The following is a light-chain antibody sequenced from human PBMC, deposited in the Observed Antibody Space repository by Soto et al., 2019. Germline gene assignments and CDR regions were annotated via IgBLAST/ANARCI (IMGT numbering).Light chain of an antibody. Sequence: EIVMTQSPATLSVSPGERATLSCRASQSVSSNLAWYQQKPGQTPKLLIYVASTRATGIPARFSGSGSGTELTLTISSLQSEDFEVYSCQQYNVWPLTFGGGTKVEFK. V-gene: IGKV3-15*01. CDR2: VAS. CDR3: QQYNVWPLT. CDR1: QSVSSN. J-gene: IGKJ4*01.